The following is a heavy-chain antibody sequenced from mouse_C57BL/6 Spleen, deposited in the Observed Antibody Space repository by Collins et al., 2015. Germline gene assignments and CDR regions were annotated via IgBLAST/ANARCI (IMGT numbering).Heavy chain of an antibody. V-gene: IGHV1-26*01. CDR1: GYTFTDYY. J-gene: IGHJ4*01. CDR2: INPNNGGT. CDR3: ARGDDGSLGDGMDY. Sequence: EVQLQQSGPELVKPGASVKISCKASGYTFTDYYMNWVKQSHGKSLEWIGDINPNNGGTSYNQKFKGKATLTVDKSSSTAYMELRSLTSEDSAVYYCARGDDGSLGDGMDYWGQGTSVTVSS. D-gene: IGHD2-3*01.